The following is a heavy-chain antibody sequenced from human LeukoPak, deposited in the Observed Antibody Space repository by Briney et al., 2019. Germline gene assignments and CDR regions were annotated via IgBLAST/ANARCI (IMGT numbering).Heavy chain of an antibody. J-gene: IGHJ4*02. Sequence: GESLKISCKGSGYSFTSYWIGWVRQMSGKGLVWMGIIDPGDSDTRYSPSLQGQVTISADKSISTAYLQWSNLKASDTGIYYCARVRYSGYDQADYWGQGTLVTVSS. CDR2: IDPGDSDT. V-gene: IGHV5-51*01. D-gene: IGHD5-12*01. CDR1: GYSFTSYW. CDR3: ARVRYSGYDQADY.